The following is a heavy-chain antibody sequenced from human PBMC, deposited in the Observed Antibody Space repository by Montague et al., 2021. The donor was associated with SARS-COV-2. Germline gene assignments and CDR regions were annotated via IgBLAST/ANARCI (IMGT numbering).Heavy chain of an antibody. CDR3: ARAGDGAKTATIES. D-gene: IGHD1-1*01. J-gene: IGHJ4*02. CDR1: GGSINNYF. CDR2: MHSTGST. V-gene: IGHV4-59*01. Sequence: SETLSLTCSVSGGSINNYFWGWIRQSPGKGLEWVGYMHSTGSTAYNPSLKSRVIISVDTSKTQISLKLSSVSAADTALYYCARAGDGAKTATIESWGQGTLVTVSS.